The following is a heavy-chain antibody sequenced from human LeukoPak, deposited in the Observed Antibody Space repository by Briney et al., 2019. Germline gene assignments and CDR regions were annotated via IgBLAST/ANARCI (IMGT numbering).Heavy chain of an antibody. CDR3: ATSLPYGYYDSGGSNWFDP. J-gene: IGHJ5*02. D-gene: IGHD3-22*01. CDR2: IIPIFGTA. CDR1: GGTFSNYA. V-gene: IGHV1-69*13. Sequence: SVKVSCKASGGTFSNYAISWVRQAPGQGLEWMGGIIPIFGTANYAQKFQGRVTITADESTSTAYLELSSLRSEDTAVYYCATSLPYGYYDSGGSNWFDPWGQGTLVTVSS.